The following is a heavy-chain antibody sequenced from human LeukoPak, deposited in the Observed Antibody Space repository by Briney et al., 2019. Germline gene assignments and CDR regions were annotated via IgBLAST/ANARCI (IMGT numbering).Heavy chain of an antibody. V-gene: IGHV4-34*01. CDR3: ARSQWLVTVDY. CDR1: GGSFSGYY. J-gene: IGHJ4*02. CDR2: INHSGST. D-gene: IGHD6-19*01. Sequence: SETLSLTCAVYGGSFSGYYWSWIRQPPGKGLEWIGEINHSGSTNYNPSLKSRVTISVDTPKNQFSLKLSSVTAADTAVYYCARSQWLVTVDYWGQGTLVTVSS.